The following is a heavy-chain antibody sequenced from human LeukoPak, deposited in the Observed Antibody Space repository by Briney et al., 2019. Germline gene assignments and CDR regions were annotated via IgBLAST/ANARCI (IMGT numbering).Heavy chain of an antibody. Sequence: PGGSLRLSCAASGFTFSNAWMSWVRQAPGKGLEWVGRIKSKTDDGTTDYAAPVKGRFTISRDDSKNTLYLQMNSLKTEDTAVYYCTTFLWYSSDYFDYWGQGTLVTVSS. CDR1: GFTFSNAW. CDR2: IKSKTDDGTT. CDR3: TTFLWYSSDYFDY. V-gene: IGHV3-15*01. D-gene: IGHD6-19*01. J-gene: IGHJ4*02.